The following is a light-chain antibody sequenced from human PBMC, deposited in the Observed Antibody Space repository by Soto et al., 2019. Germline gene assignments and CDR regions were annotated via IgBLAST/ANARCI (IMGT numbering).Light chain of an antibody. V-gene: IGKV3-20*01. J-gene: IGKJ2*01. CDR3: QQYGSSSYT. CDR1: QSVSSTY. CDR2: GAS. Sequence: EIVFTQSPGTLSLSPGERATLSCRASQSVSSTYLAWYQQNPGQAPSLLIYGASSRATGIPDRFSGSGSGTDFTLSISRLEPEDFPEYFCQQYGSSSYTFGQETKLEIK.